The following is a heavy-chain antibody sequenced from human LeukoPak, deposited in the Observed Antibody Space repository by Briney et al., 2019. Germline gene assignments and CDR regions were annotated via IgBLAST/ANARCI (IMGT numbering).Heavy chain of an antibody. CDR1: GFRFSDFT. J-gene: IGHJ4*02. CDR2: ISGSGVAT. D-gene: IGHD3-3*01. V-gene: IGHV3-23*01. Sequence: GGSLRLSCAASGFRFSDFTMTWVRQAPGKGLEWVSAISGSGVATYYADSVKGRFTISRDNSKNTLYLQMNSLRAGDTAVYYCAKGNYDFWSGYPGLSYFDYWGQGTLVTVSS. CDR3: AKGNYDFWSGYPGLSYFDY.